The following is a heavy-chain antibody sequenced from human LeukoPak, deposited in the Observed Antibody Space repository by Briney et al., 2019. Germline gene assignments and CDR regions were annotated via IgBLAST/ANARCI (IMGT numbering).Heavy chain of an antibody. CDR2: ISWNSGSI. Sequence: GGSLRLSCAASGFTFDDYAMHWVRQAPGKGLEWVSGISWNSGSIGYAGSVEGRFTISRDNAKNSLYLQMNSLRAEDTALYYCAKDMGESGSYSVTYYYYGMDVWGQGTTVTVSS. J-gene: IGHJ6*02. V-gene: IGHV3-9*01. CDR1: GFTFDDYA. CDR3: AKDMGESGSYSVTYYYYGMDV. D-gene: IGHD1-26*01.